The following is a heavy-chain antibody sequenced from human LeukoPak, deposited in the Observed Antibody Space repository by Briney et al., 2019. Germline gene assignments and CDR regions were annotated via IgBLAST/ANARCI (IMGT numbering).Heavy chain of an antibody. J-gene: IGHJ6*03. D-gene: IGHD6-19*01. Sequence: PSETLSLTCTVSGGSISSYYWSWIRQPAGKGLERIGRIHTNGSTNYNPSLKSRVTMSVDTSKNQFSLKLSSVTAADTAVYYCARENSSGWYRGYYYYMDVWGKGTTVTVSS. CDR1: GGSISSYY. CDR3: ARENSSGWYRGYYYYMDV. CDR2: IHTNGST. V-gene: IGHV4-4*07.